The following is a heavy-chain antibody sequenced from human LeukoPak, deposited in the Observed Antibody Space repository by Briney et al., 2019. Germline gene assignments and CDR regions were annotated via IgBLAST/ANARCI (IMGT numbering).Heavy chain of an antibody. Sequence: GGSLRLSCAASGFTFSSYAMRWVRQAPVKGLEWVSSISSSSSYIYYANSVKGRFTISRDNAKNSLYLQMDSLRADDTAVYYCATSDDLWSGMDNWGQGTLVTVSS. CDR2: ISSSSSYI. D-gene: IGHD3-3*01. J-gene: IGHJ4*02. CDR3: ATSDDLWSGMDN. CDR1: GFTFSSYA. V-gene: IGHV3-21*01.